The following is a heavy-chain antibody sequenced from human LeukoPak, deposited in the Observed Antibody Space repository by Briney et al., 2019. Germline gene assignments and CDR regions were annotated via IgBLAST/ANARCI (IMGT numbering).Heavy chain of an antibody. CDR2: IYYSGST. D-gene: IGHD5-18*01. J-gene: IGHJ5*02. CDR1: GGSISSYY. CDR3: AREDTAMWRNWFDP. Sequence: SETLSLTCTASGGSISSYYWSWIRQPPGKGLEWIGYIYYSGSTNYNPSLKSRVTISVDTSKNQFSLKLSSVTAADTAVYYCAREDTAMWRNWFDPWGQGTLVTVSS. V-gene: IGHV4-59*01.